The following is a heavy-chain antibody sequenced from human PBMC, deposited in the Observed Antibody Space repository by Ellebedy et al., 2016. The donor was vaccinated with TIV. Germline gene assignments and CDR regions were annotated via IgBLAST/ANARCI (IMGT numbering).Heavy chain of an antibody. CDR1: GVTFSSYS. CDR3: ARPGSGSWVEPFDI. D-gene: IGHD5-12*01. V-gene: IGHV3-48*02. J-gene: IGHJ3*02. CDR2: ISSTGSTI. Sequence: PGGSLRLSCEASGVTFSSYSMNWVRLAPGQGLEWVSYISSTGSTIYYADSVQGRFIISRDKAQDSLYLQMNSLRDEDTAVYYCARPGSGSWVEPFDIWGQGTMVAVSS.